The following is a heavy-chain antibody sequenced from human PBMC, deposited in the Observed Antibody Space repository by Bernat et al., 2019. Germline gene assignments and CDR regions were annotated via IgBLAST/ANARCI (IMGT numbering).Heavy chain of an antibody. V-gene: IGHV1-18*01. CDR2: ISGYNGAT. J-gene: IGHJ5*02. Sequence: QVQLVQSGAEVKRPGASVKVSCKTSGYTFNTFGITWVRQAPGQGLEWVGWISGYNGATNYEQRLRGRVTMTTDTSTSTAYMELRSLRSDDTAVYYCARSGDGNWFDPWGQGTLVTVSS. CDR3: ARSGDGNWFDP. CDR1: GYTFNTFG. D-gene: IGHD3-10*01.